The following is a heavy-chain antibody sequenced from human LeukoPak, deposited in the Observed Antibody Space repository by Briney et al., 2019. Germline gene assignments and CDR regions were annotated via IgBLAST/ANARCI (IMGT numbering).Heavy chain of an antibody. CDR3: ARGVVPLRIFGVVNRGLFDY. CDR2: ISAYNGNT. V-gene: IGHV1-18*01. D-gene: IGHD3-3*01. Sequence: GASVNVSYKASGYTFTIYGISWVRQAPGQGLEGMGWISAYNGNTNYAQKLQGRVTMTTDTSTSTAYMELRSLRSDDTAVYYCARGVVPLRIFGVVNRGLFDYWGQGTLVTVSS. J-gene: IGHJ4*02. CDR1: GYTFTIYG.